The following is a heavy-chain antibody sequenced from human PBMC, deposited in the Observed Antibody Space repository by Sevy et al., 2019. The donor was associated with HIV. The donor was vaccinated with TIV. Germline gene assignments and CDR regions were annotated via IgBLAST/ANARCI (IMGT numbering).Heavy chain of an antibody. CDR2: IRSRAKTYAT. CDR1: GFTFTGST. J-gene: IGHJ4*02. V-gene: IGHV3-73*01. Sequence: GGSLRLSCAASGFTFTGSTMYWVRQAPGKGLEWVARIRSRAKTYATAYAASVKVRFTISRDDSRITAYLQMNSLKTEDTAVYYCSSQRTTAVAGDYFDYWGQGTLVTVSS. D-gene: IGHD6-19*01. CDR3: SSQRTTAVAGDYFDY.